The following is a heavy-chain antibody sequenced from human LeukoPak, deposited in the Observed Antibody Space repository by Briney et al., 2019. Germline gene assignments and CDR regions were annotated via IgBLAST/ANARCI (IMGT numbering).Heavy chain of an antibody. CDR1: GFTFSNYG. D-gene: IGHD1-1*01. J-gene: IGHJ4*02. CDR3: AKAMYNWNDGGEFDL. V-gene: IGHV3-23*01. Sequence: GGTLRLSCAASGFTFSNYGMSWVRQAPGKGLEWVSTISGSGGRTYYADSVKGRFTISRDNSKNTLYLEMNSLRSEDTAVYYCAKAMYNWNDGGEFDLWGQGTLVTVSS. CDR2: ISGSGGRT.